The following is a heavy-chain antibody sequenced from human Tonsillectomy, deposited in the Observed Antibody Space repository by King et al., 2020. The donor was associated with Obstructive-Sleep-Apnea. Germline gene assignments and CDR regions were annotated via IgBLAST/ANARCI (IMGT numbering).Heavy chain of an antibody. J-gene: IGHJ6*02. CDR1: GGSISSGDYY. CDR3: ARDGGIYCSSTSCYPFHYYYGMDV. V-gene: IGHV4-30-4*01. Sequence: VQLQESGPGLVKPSQTLSLTCTVSGGSISSGDYYWSWIRQPPGKGLEWIGYIYYSGSTYYNPSLKSRVTISVDTSKNQFSLKLSPVTAADTAVYYCARDGGIYCSSTSCYPFHYYYGMDVWGQGTTVTVSS. D-gene: IGHD2-2*01. CDR2: IYYSGST.